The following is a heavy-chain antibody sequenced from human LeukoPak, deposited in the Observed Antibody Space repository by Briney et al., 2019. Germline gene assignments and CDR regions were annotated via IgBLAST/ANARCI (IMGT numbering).Heavy chain of an antibody. D-gene: IGHD1-7*01. Sequence: ASVKVSCKASGYTFTSYGISWVRQATGQGLEWMGWISAYNGNTNYAQKLQGRVTMTTDTSTSTADMELRSLRSEDTAVYYCATKTPRSINGPYYYYYMDVWGKGTTVTVSS. CDR3: ATKTPRSINGPYYYYYMDV. V-gene: IGHV1-18*01. CDR1: GYTFTSYG. CDR2: ISAYNGNT. J-gene: IGHJ6*03.